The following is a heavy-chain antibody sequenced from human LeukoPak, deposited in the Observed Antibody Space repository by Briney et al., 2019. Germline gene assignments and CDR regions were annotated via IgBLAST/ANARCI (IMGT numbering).Heavy chain of an antibody. J-gene: IGHJ4*02. CDR2: IYYSGST. V-gene: IGHV4-59*01. CDR3: ARDRRILYYDH. Sequence: SETLSLTCTVSGGSISSYYWSWIRQPPGKGLEWIGYIYYSGSTNYNPSLKSRVTISVDTSKNQFSLELSSVTAADTAVYYCARDRRILYYDHWGQGTLVTVSS. CDR1: GGSISSYY. D-gene: IGHD2-15*01.